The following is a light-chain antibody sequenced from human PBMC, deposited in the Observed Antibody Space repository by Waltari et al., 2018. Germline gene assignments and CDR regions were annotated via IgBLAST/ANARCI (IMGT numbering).Light chain of an antibody. J-gene: IGLJ3*02. V-gene: IGLV3-25*03. CDR1: ASPKQH. Sequence: SYELTQPPSVSLSPGQTARITCSGDASPKQHVHWYQQKPGQSPMMLVYKDNERPSGIPERFSGSSSGTTVTFTISEVQAEDEADYYCQSADTTSVMFGGGTKVTVL. CDR2: KDN. CDR3: QSADTTSVM.